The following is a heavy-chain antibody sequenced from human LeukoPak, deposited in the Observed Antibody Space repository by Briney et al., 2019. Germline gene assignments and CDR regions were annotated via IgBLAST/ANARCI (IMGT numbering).Heavy chain of an antibody. CDR3: ARASASLPGTFFDY. CDR1: LYIFTAYY. V-gene: IGHV1-2*02. CDR2: INLNSGDT. D-gene: IGHD6-13*01. Sequence: GASVKLSCKASLYIFTAYYMHWVRQAPGQRLEWVGWINLNSGDTKYAQTFQGRVTMTRDTSISTADMDLSRLSSDDTAVYYCARASASLPGTFFDYWGQGTLVSVSS. J-gene: IGHJ4*02.